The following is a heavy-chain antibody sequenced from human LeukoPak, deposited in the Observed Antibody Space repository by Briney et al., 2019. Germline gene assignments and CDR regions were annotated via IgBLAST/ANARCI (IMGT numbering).Heavy chain of an antibody. J-gene: IGHJ4*02. CDR1: GYTFTRYA. V-gene: IGHV1-3*01. CDR2: INADNGET. D-gene: IGHD3-22*01. CDR3: ARESGASTGYYYVY. Sequence: ASVKVSCTASGYTFTRYARHWVRQAPGQRLEWMGWINADNGETKYSQKFQGRVTITRDTSASTAYVEMSSLRPEDTSVYYCARESGASTGYYYVYWGQGTLVTVSS.